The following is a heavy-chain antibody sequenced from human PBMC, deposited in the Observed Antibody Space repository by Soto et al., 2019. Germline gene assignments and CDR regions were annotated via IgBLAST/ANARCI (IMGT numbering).Heavy chain of an antibody. CDR2: INHSGST. CDR3: ARASGNCSGGSCYSGWFDP. J-gene: IGHJ5*02. CDR1: GGSFSGYY. D-gene: IGHD2-15*01. Sequence: SETLSLTCAVYGGSFSGYYWSWIRQPPGKGLEWIGEINHSGSTNYNPSLKSRVTISVDTSKNQFSLKLSSVTAADTAVYYCARASGNCSGGSCYSGWFDPWGQGTLVTVSS. V-gene: IGHV4-34*01.